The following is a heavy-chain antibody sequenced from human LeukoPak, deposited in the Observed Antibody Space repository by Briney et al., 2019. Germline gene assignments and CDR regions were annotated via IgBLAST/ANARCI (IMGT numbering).Heavy chain of an antibody. Sequence: PGESLKISCKGSGYSFTTYWIGWVRQMPGRGLEWMGIIYPGDSDTRYSPSFQGQVTISADKSISTAYLQWSSPKASDTAMYYCARQFRDSSGYYSYYFDYWGQGTLVTVSS. J-gene: IGHJ4*02. CDR2: IYPGDSDT. D-gene: IGHD3-22*01. CDR1: GYSFTTYW. CDR3: ARQFRDSSGYYSYYFDY. V-gene: IGHV5-51*01.